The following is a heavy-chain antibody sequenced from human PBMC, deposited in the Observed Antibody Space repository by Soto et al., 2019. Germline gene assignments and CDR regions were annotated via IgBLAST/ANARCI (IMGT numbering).Heavy chain of an antibody. CDR3: VRNYGQVDF. J-gene: IGHJ4*02. V-gene: IGHV4-4*02. CDR2: IYHRGTT. Sequence: SETLSLTCAVSGVSISSSNWWSWVRQPPGKGLEWIGEIYHRGTTNYNPSLKSRVTISVDKSNNQFSLGLTSVTAADTAVYYCVRNYGQVDFWGRGTLVTVSS. CDR1: GVSISSSNW. D-gene: IGHD1-7*01.